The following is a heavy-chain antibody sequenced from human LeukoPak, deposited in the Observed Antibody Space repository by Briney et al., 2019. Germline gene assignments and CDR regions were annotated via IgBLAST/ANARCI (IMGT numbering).Heavy chain of an antibody. Sequence: PSETLSLTCAVYGGSFSGDYWSWIRQPPGKGLEWIGEIDHSGTTNYNPSLKSRVTISLDTSKNQFSLILSSVTAADTAVYYCAKAPYLSSGSWGQGTMVTVSS. CDR2: IDHSGTT. CDR3: AKAPYLSSGS. J-gene: IGHJ3*01. CDR1: GGSFSGDY. D-gene: IGHD3-22*01. V-gene: IGHV4-34*01.